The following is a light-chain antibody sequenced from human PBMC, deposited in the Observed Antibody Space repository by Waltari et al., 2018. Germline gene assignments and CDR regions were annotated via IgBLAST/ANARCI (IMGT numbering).Light chain of an antibody. Sequence: IVLTHSPATLSLSPGERATLPCRASQSVSSYLAWYQQKPGQAPRLLIYDASNRATGIPARFSGSGSGTDFTLTISSLEPEDFAVYYCQQRSNWPPLTFGGGTKVEIK. V-gene: IGKV3-11*01. CDR1: QSVSSY. CDR2: DAS. CDR3: QQRSNWPPLT. J-gene: IGKJ4*01.